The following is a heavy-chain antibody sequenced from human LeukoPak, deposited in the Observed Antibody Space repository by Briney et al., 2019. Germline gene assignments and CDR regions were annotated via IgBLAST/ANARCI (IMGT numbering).Heavy chain of an antibody. CDR3: ARGDYYDNSGYRYYYGMDV. Sequence: ASVKVSCKASGYTFTGYYMHWVRQAPGQGLEWMGWIYPNSGGTNYAQKFQGRVTMTRDTSISTAYMELSRLRSDDTAVYYCARGDYYDNSGYRYYYGMDVWGQGTTVTVSS. V-gene: IGHV1-2*02. CDR1: GYTFTGYY. CDR2: IYPNSGGT. D-gene: IGHD3-22*01. J-gene: IGHJ6*02.